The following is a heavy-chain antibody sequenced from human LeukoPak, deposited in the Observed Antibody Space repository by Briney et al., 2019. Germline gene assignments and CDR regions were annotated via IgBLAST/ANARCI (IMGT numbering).Heavy chain of an antibody. CDR1: GFTFSSYG. J-gene: IGHJ5*02. Sequence: GGSLRLSCAASGFTFSSYGMHWVRQAPGKGLEWVAVIWYDASNRYYADSVKGRFTISRDNSKNTLYLQMNSLRAEDTAVYFCARDLAAAASWFDPWGQGTLVTVSS. CDR2: IWYDASNR. V-gene: IGHV3-33*01. CDR3: ARDLAAAASWFDP. D-gene: IGHD6-13*01.